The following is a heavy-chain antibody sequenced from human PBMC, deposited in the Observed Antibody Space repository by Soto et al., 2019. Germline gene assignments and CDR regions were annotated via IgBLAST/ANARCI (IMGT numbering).Heavy chain of an antibody. Sequence: SETLSLTCTVSGGSISSYYWSWIRQPPGKGLEWIGYIYYSGSTNYNPSLKSRVTISVDTSKNQFSLKLSSVTAADTAVYYCARGTAVAGPDYWGQGTLVTVSS. CDR2: IYYSGST. V-gene: IGHV4-59*01. CDR1: GGSISSYY. D-gene: IGHD6-19*01. J-gene: IGHJ4*02. CDR3: ARGTAVAGPDY.